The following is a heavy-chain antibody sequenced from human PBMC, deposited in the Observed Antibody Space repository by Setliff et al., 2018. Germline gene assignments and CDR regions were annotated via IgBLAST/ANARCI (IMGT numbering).Heavy chain of an antibody. D-gene: IGHD1-26*01. CDR1: GYTFTSYG. Sequence: PGESLKISCKASGYTFTSYGISWVRQAPGQRLEWMGWINAGNGNTKYSQKFQGRVTITTDESTSTAYMEMSSLRSEDTAVYYCARERGGIVSTTSYYYYMDVWGKGTTVTVSS. J-gene: IGHJ6*03. CDR3: ARERGGIVSTTSYYYYMDV. CDR2: INAGNGNT. V-gene: IGHV1-18*01.